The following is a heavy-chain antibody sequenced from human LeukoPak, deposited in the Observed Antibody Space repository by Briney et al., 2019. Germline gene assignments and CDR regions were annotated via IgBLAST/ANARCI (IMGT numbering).Heavy chain of an antibody. CDR3: ARRHYYGSGGSNWFDP. CDR1: GGSISSGGYY. Sequence: SETLSLTCTVSGGSISSGGYYWSWIRQHPGKGLEWIGYTYYSGSTCYNPSLKSRVTISVDTSKNQFSLKLSSVTAADTAVYYCARRHYYGSGGSNWFDPWGQGTLVTVSS. CDR2: TYYSGST. J-gene: IGHJ5*02. V-gene: IGHV4-31*03. D-gene: IGHD3-10*01.